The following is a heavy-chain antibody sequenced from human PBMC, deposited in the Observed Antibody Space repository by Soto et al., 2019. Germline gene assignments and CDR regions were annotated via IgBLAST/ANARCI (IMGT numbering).Heavy chain of an antibody. V-gene: IGHV4-39*01. Sequence: SETLSLTCTVSGGSISSSNWWTWVRQAPGKGLEWIGTTYYSGSTFYNPSLESRVSISVDTSKNQFSLKLSSVTAADTAVYYCARRVTMVRGVTIRWFDPWGQGTLVTVSS. J-gene: IGHJ5*02. D-gene: IGHD3-10*01. CDR2: TYYSGST. CDR3: ARRVTMVRGVTIRWFDP. CDR1: GGSISSSNW.